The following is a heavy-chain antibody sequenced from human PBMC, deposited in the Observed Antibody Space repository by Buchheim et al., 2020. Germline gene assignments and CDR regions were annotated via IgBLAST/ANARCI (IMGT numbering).Heavy chain of an antibody. D-gene: IGHD2-2*01. J-gene: IGHJ6*03. V-gene: IGHV3-21*01. Sequence: EVQLVESGGGLVKPGGSLRLSCAASGFTFSSYTMNWVRQAPGKGLEWVSSISSSSSYIYYADSVKGRFTISRDNAKNSLYLRVNSLRAEDTAVYYCARDRGYCSSTSCYYYYMDVWGKGTT. CDR2: ISSSSSYI. CDR1: GFTFSSYT. CDR3: ARDRGYCSSTSCYYYYMDV.